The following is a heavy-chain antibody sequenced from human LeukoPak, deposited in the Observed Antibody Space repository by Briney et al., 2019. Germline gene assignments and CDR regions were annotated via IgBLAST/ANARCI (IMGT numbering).Heavy chain of an antibody. CDR2: IDYSGST. Sequence: KPSETLSLTCTVSGGCISSYYWSWIRQPPGKGLEWIGYIDYSGSTNYNPSLKSRVTMSVDTPKNQFSLKLSSVTAADTAVYYCARDRYYYDSSARYFDYWGQGTLVTVSS. V-gene: IGHV4-59*12. D-gene: IGHD3-22*01. CDR1: GGCISSYY. CDR3: ARDRYYYDSSARYFDY. J-gene: IGHJ4*02.